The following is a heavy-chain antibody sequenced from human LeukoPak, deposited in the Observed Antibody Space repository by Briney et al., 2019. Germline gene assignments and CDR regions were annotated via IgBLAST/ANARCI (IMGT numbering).Heavy chain of an antibody. J-gene: IGHJ6*03. D-gene: IGHD2-2*01. CDR1: GGSISSYY. V-gene: IGHV4-4*07. CDR2: IYTSGST. CDR3: AREIPFYYYYYYMDV. Sequence: NPSETLSLTCTVSGGSISSYYWSWIRQPAGKGLEWIGRIYTSGSTNYNPSLKSRVTMSVDTSKNQFSLKLSSVTAADTAVYYCAREIPFYYYYYYMDVWGKGTTVTVSS.